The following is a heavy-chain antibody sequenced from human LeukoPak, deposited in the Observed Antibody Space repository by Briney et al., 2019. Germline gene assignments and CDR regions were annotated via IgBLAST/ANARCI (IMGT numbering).Heavy chain of an antibody. J-gene: IGHJ4*02. CDR3: AKGLRETVFHGGLFDY. V-gene: IGHV3-66*01. CDR2: IYSGGNT. CDR1: GFTVSGNY. Sequence: GGSLRLSCAASGFTVSGNYMSWVRQPPGKGLEWVSVIYSGGNTYYADSVKGRFTISRDSSKNTLYLQMNSLRAEDTAVYYCAKGLRETVFHGGLFDYWGQGTLVTVSS. D-gene: IGHD4-17*01.